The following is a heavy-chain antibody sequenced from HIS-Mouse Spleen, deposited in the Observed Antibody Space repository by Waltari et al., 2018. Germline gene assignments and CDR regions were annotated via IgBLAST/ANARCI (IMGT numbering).Heavy chain of an antibody. V-gene: IGHV3-30*18. CDR2: ISYDGSNK. D-gene: IGHD1-26*01. CDR1: GFPFSSSG. Sequence: QVQLVESGGGVVQPGRSLRLSCAASGFPFSSSGMHWVRQAPGKGLEWVAVISYDGSNKYYADSVKGRFTISRDNSKNTLYLQMNSLRAEDTAVYYCAKDRGSQFDYWGQGTLVTVSS. CDR3: AKDRGSQFDY. J-gene: IGHJ4*02.